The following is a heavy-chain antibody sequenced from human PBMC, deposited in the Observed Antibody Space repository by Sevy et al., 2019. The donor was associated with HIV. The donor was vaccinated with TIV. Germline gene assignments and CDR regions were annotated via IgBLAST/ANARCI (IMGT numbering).Heavy chain of an antibody. D-gene: IGHD2-15*01. Sequence: GGSLRLSCAASGFIFSTYTMTWVRQVPGKGLEWVSGISGSGGSTYYADSLKGRFTIFRDNSKSTVHLQMNSLRAEDTAVYYCAKGDRTFYGLDVWGQGTTVTVSS. J-gene: IGHJ6*02. CDR3: AKGDRTFYGLDV. CDR2: ISGSGGST. V-gene: IGHV3-23*01. CDR1: GFIFSTYT.